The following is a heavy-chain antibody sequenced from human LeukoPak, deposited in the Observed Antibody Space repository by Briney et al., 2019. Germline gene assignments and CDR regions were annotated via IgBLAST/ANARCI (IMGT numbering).Heavy chain of an antibody. V-gene: IGHV4-59*08. D-gene: IGHD3-9*01. CDR1: GGSISGYY. J-gene: IGHJ2*01. Sequence: SETLSLTCTVSGGSISGYYWSWVRQPPGKGLEFIGYIYYSGETHYNPSLRSRVTISVDTSRNQFSLRLSPVTAADTALYYCTRHSYYDTFVGYTYWYFDLWGRGALVTVSS. CDR2: IYYSGET. CDR3: TRHSYYDTFVGYTYWYFDL.